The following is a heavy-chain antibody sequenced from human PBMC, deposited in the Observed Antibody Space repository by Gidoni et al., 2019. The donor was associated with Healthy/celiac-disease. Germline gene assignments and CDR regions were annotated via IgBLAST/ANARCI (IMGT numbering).Heavy chain of an antibody. CDR2: IRYDGSNK. J-gene: IGHJ4*02. CDR1: GFTFSSYG. V-gene: IGHV3-30*02. Sequence: QVQLVESGGGVVQPGGSLRLSCAASGFTFSSYGMHWVRQAPGKGLEWVAFIRYDGSNKYYADSVKGRFTISRDNSKNTLYLQMNSLRAEDTAVYYCAKERGAFWSGYPYYFDYWGQGTLVTVSS. CDR3: AKERGAFWSGYPYYFDY. D-gene: IGHD3-3*01.